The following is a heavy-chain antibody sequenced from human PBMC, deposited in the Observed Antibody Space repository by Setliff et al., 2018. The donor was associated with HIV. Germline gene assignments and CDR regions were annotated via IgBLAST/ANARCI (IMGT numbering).Heavy chain of an antibody. CDR1: GYTFTSYA. CDR3: ARQFSNSLDH. Sequence: GASVKVSCKASGYTFTSYAMHWVRQAPGQRLEWMGWINAGNGNTKYSQVRDRVTLTRDTSISTAYLELTGLTSDDTAMYYCARQFSNSLDHWGQGTLVTVSS. D-gene: IGHD7-27*01. V-gene: IGHV1-3*01. CDR2: INAGNGNT. J-gene: IGHJ4*02.